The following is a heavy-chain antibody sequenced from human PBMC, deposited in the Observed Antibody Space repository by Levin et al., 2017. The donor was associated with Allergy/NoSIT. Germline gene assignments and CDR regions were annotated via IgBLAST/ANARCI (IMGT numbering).Heavy chain of an antibody. CDR2: IYYSGST. D-gene: IGHD3-10*01. V-gene: IGHV4-39*01. CDR3: ASVRRGGPPTYYYYMDV. Sequence: PSETLSLTCTVSGGSISSSSYYWGWIRQPPGKGLEWIGSIYYSGSTYYNPSLKSRVTISVDTSKNQFSLKLSSVTAADTAVYYCASVRRGGPPTYYYYMDVWGKGTTVTVSS. J-gene: IGHJ6*03. CDR1: GGSISSSSYY.